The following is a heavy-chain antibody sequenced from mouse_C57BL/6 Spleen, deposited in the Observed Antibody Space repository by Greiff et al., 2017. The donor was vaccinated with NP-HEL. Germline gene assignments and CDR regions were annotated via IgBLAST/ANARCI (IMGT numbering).Heavy chain of an antibody. CDR2: IDPENGDT. J-gene: IGHJ2*01. CDR1: GFNIKDDY. D-gene: IGHD1-1*01. CDR3: TTRPLRDY. V-gene: IGHV14-4*01. Sequence: VQLQQSGAELVRPGASVKLSCTASGFNIKDDYMHWVKQRPEQGLEWIGWIDPENGDTEYASKFQGKATITADTSSNTAYLQLSSLTSEDTAVYYCTTRPLRDYWGQGTTLTVSS.